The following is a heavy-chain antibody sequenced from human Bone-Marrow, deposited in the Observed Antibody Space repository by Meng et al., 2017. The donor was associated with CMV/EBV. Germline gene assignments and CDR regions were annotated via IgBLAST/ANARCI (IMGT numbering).Heavy chain of an antibody. Sequence: GGSLRLSCVASGFILTDHFMTWIRQTPGKGLEWVAYIRGRGGSTWYADSVKGRFTIFRDNSKNSLHLQMNSLRAEDTAVYYCAKGDSSSYYVGDFDYWGQGTLVTVSS. D-gene: IGHD6-13*01. CDR2: IRGRGGST. J-gene: IGHJ4*02. CDR3: AKGDSSSYYVGDFDY. CDR1: GFILTDHF. V-gene: IGHV3-11*01.